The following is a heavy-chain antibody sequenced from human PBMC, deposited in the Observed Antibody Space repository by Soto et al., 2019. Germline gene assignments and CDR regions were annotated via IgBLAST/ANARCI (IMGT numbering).Heavy chain of an antibody. CDR1: GFIVSTYA. D-gene: IGHD3-3*01. CDR2: ITGSVSEA. V-gene: IGHV3-23*01. CDR3: AKLRFLEWLVNLDV. J-gene: IGHJ6*02. Sequence: GSLRLSCAASGFIVSTYAMTWVRQAPGKGLEWVSGITGSVSEAHYADSVKGRFTISRDNSKNTVYLQMNSLRAEDTAIYYCAKLRFLEWLVNLDVWGQGTTVTVSS.